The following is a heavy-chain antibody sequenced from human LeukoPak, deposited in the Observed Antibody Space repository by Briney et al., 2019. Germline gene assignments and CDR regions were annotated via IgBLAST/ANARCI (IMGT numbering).Heavy chain of an antibody. CDR1: GFTFSSYA. V-gene: IGHV3-23*01. D-gene: IGHD3-10*01. Sequence: PGGSLRLSCAASGFTFSSYAMSWVRQAPGKGLERVSTISGNGAGTYYADSVKGRFTISRDNPTNTLYLQMNGLRGEDSAICYCAKDQYYYGSGSPDYWGQGTLFTVSS. J-gene: IGHJ4*02. CDR3: AKDQYYYGSGSPDY. CDR2: ISGNGAGT.